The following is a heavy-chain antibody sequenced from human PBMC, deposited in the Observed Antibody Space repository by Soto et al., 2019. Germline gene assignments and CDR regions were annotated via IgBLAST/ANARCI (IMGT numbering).Heavy chain of an antibody. D-gene: IGHD3-22*01. V-gene: IGHV3-23*01. CDR2: ISGSGGST. J-gene: IGHJ4*02. Sequence: GGSLRLSCAASGFTFSSYAMSWVRQAPGKGLEWVSAISGSGGSTYYADSVKGRFTISRDNSKNTLYLQMNSLRAEDTAVYYCAKDENYYDSSGRRGYFDYWGQGTLVTVSS. CDR1: GFTFSSYA. CDR3: AKDENYYDSSGRRGYFDY.